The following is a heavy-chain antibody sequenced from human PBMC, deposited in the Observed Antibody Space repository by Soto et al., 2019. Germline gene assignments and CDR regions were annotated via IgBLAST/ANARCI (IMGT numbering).Heavy chain of an antibody. Sequence: SETLSLTCTASGGSSSGSTYSWGWIRQPPGKGLEWIGSMHYSGATYYNPSLKSRVSISVDTSKSQFSLKLTFVTAADTAVYFCARQGSNSSRRLSWFDPWGQGTLVTVSS. D-gene: IGHD3-16*01. CDR1: GGSSSGSTYS. CDR3: ARQGSNSSRRLSWFDP. CDR2: MHYSGAT. J-gene: IGHJ5*02. V-gene: IGHV4-39*01.